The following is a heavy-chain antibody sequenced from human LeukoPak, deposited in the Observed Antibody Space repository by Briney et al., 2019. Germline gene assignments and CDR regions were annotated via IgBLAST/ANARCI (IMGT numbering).Heavy chain of an antibody. D-gene: IGHD3-22*01. CDR1: GDSVSCNSDA. V-gene: IGHV6-1*01. CDR2: TYYSSQWYN. J-gene: IGHJ6*03. CDR3: ARVGYYYDSSGYEPGYYYYYMDV. Sequence: SQTLSLTHAISGDSVSCNSDAWNWSRQSPSRGLEWVGRTYYSSQWYNEYAVSVKSRITIHPDTSRNQFSLQLNSVTPQDTAVYYCARVGYYYDSSGYEPGYYYYYMDVWGKGTTVTVSS.